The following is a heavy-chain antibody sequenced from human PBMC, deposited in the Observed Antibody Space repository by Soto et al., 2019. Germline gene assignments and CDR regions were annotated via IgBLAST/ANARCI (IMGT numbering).Heavy chain of an antibody. CDR2: ISGSGGST. CDR3: AKDITMVREVIIRMSSDAFDI. V-gene: IGHV3-23*01. Sequence: GGSLRLSCAASGFTFSSYAMSWVRQAPGKGLEWVSAISGSGGSTYYADSVKGRFTISRDNSKNTLYLQMNSLRAEDTAVYYCAKDITMVREVIIRMSSDAFDIWGQGTMVTVSS. CDR1: GFTFSSYA. D-gene: IGHD3-10*01. J-gene: IGHJ3*02.